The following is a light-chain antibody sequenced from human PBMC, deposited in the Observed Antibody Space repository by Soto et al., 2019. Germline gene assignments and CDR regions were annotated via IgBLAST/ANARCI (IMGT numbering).Light chain of an antibody. CDR3: SSYTTSYFYV. Sequence: HSALTQPASVSGSPGQSITISCTGSGRDIGAYDYVSWYQQHPCKAPKLIIYGVKNRPSGVSNRFSASKSAFTASLTISGLQTEDEADYYCSSYTTSYFYVFGPGTKVTVL. J-gene: IGLJ1*01. V-gene: IGLV2-14*01. CDR2: GVK. CDR1: GRDIGAYDY.